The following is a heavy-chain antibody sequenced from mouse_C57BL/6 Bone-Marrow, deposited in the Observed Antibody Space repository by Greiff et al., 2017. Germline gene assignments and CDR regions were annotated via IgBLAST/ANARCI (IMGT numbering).Heavy chain of an antibody. V-gene: IGHV1-55*01. CDR2: IYTTSGRT. J-gene: IGHJ2*01. D-gene: IGHD4-1*01. CDR3: ARSGPLGRSFDY. Sequence: QVQLQQPGAELVKPGASVKMSCKASGYTFTSYWITWVKQRPGQGLEWIGDIYTTSGRTNYNEKFKSKAILTVDTSSNTAYMQLSSLTSGDSAVFYCARSGPLGRSFDYWGQGTTLTVAS. CDR1: GYTFTSYW.